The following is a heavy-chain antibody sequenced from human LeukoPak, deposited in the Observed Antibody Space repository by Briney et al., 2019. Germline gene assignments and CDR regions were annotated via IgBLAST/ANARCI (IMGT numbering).Heavy chain of an antibody. CDR1: GFTFSSAG. J-gene: IGHJ5*02. V-gene: IGHV3-23*01. Sequence: GGSLRLFCAASGFTFSSAGMTWVRQAPGKGLEWVSTISFSGLALYYADSVKGRFTISRDNSKNMVYLQMNSLRAEDTAIYYCATDGSGWSRSSWGQGTLVTVSS. D-gene: IGHD6-19*01. CDR3: ATDGSGWSRSS. CDR2: ISFSGLAL.